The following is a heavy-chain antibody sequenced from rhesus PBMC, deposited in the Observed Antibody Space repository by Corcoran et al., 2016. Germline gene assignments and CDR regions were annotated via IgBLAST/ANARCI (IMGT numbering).Heavy chain of an antibody. CDR2: RAPSGPHT. CDR3: AKSGAYEDDYGYYPDY. CDR1: GYSFTSIW. Sequence: EVQLVQSGAEVKRPGESLKISCQTSGYSFTSIWIRLVRPMPGKGLGWRAPSGPHTSDAPPFQAKGTISADKSISTAYLQWSSLKASDSATYYCAKSGAYEDDYGYYPDYWGQGVLVTVSS. D-gene: IGHD3-9*01. V-gene: IGHV5-2*01. J-gene: IGHJ4*01.